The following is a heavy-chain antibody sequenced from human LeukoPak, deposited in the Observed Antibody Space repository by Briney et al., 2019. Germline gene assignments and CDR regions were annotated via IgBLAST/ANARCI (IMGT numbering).Heavy chain of an antibody. J-gene: IGHJ4*02. V-gene: IGHV4-59*08. CDR3: ASGYQVLWRI. CDR1: DDSISDYY. D-gene: IGHD2-2*01. CDR2: IYYSGRT. Sequence: SETLSLTCTVSDDSISDYYRGWIRQPPGKGLEWIGYIYYSGRTNYNSPLKSRVTISVDTSNNQFSLEVSSVTAADTAVYYCASGYQVLWRIWGQGTLVTVSS.